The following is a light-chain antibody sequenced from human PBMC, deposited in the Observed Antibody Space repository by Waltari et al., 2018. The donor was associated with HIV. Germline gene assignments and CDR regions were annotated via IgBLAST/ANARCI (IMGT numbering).Light chain of an antibody. V-gene: IGLV2-14*03. Sequence: QSALTQPASVSGSPGPPTTIYCTGSSNDVGGYNYVSWYQPTPGKAPRLIIYRVSTRPSGVSDRFSGSKSGDSASLTISGLQPEDEADYYCESYTSTSVWRFGGGTRLPVL. CDR1: SNDVGGYNY. CDR3: ESYTSTSVWR. CDR2: RVS. J-gene: IGLJ2*01.